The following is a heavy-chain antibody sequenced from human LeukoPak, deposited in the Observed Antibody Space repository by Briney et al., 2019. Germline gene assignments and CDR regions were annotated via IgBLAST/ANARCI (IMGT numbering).Heavy chain of an antibody. J-gene: IGHJ5*02. CDR1: GFTFSSYG. D-gene: IGHD3-9*01. CDR2: ISGSGGST. CDR3: ARELRYFDWPRFDP. Sequence: GGSLRLSCAASGFTFSSYGMSWVRQAPGKGLEWVSAISGSGGSTYYADSVKGRFTISRDNSKNTLYLQMNSLRAEDTAVYYCARELRYFDWPRFDPWGQGTLVTVSS. V-gene: IGHV3-23*01.